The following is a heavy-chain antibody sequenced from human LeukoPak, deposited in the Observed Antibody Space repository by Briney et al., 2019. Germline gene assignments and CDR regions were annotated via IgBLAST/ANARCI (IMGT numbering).Heavy chain of an antibody. CDR3: ATEVRPTLDYYYYYMDV. V-gene: IGHV4-38-2*02. CDR1: GYSISSAYS. J-gene: IGHJ6*03. CDR2: ISHSGST. Sequence: SETLSLTCGVSGYSISSAYSWGWIRQPPGKGLEWIGSISHSGSTYYNPSLKSRVSMSVDTSKNQFSLRLTSLTAADTAVYYCATEVRPTLDYYYYYMDVWGKGTTVTVSS. D-gene: IGHD3-10*01.